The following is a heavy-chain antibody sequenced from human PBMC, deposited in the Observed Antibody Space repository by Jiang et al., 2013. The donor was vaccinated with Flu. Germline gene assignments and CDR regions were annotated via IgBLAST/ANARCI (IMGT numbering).Heavy chain of an antibody. CDR3: ARLGLWFSYFDY. CDR2: IYYSGST. V-gene: IGHV4-39*01. CDR1: VAPSAVVVTT. Sequence: LLKPSETLVPSPALSLVAPSAVVVTTGAGSASPPGKGLEWIGSIYYSGSTYYNPSLKSRVTISVDTSKNQFXLKLSSVTAADTAVYYCARLGLWFSYFDYWG. D-gene: IGHD3-10*01. J-gene: IGHJ4*01.